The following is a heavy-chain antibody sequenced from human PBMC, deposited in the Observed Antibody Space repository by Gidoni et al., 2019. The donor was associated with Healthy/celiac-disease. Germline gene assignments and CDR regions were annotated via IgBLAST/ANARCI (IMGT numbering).Heavy chain of an antibody. CDR3: ARAHGSGTLTLFDY. D-gene: IGHD3-10*01. V-gene: IGHV3-30-3*01. J-gene: IGHJ4*02. Sequence: QVQLVESGGRVVQPGWSLRLSCPGAGFTLRSYAMHWVRQAPGKGLEWLAVISDDGSNKYYADSVKGRFTISRDNSKNTLYLQMNSLRAEDTAVYYCARAHGSGTLTLFDYWGQGILVTVSS. CDR2: ISDDGSNK. CDR1: GFTLRSYA.